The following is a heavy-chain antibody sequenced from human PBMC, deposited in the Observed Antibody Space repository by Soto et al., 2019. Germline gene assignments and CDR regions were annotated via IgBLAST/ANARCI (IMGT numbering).Heavy chain of an antibody. V-gene: IGHV4-30-4*01. CDR3: ARGATYYYDSSGYTPFDY. Sequence: QVQLQESGPGLVKPSQTLSLTCTVSGGSISSGDYYWSWIRQPPGKGLEWIGYIYYSGSTYYNPSLKSRVTISVDTSKNQFSLKLSSVTAADTAVYYCARGATYYYDSSGYTPFDYWGQGTLVTVSS. CDR1: GGSISSGDYY. CDR2: IYYSGST. J-gene: IGHJ4*02. D-gene: IGHD3-22*01.